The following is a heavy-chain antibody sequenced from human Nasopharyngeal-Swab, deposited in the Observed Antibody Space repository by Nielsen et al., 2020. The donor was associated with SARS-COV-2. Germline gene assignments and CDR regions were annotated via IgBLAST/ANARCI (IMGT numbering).Heavy chain of an antibody. Sequence: ASVKVSCKASGYSFTTYAIHWVRQAPGQGPEGMGWINTNTGDPTYAQGSTGRFVSSSDTSVTTTFLQINSLKAEDTAMYYCARGCYKNNCYRGVSLDYWGQGTRVTVSS. CDR2: INTNTGDP. CDR1: GYSFTTYA. V-gene: IGHV7-4-1*02. CDR3: ARGCYKNNCYRGVSLDY. J-gene: IGHJ4*02. D-gene: IGHD2-2*02.